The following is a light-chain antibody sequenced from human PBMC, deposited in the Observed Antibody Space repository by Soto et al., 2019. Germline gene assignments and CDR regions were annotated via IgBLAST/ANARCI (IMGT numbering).Light chain of an antibody. J-gene: IGKJ1*01. CDR2: AAS. V-gene: IGKV3-15*01. CDR1: QSVSSK. Sequence: EIVMKQSPATLSVYKGERATLSCRASQSVSSKLAWYQQKPGQPPRLLIYAASTRATGIPVRFSGSGSGTEFTLTISSLQSEDFAVYYCQQYNNWPWTFGQGTKVDI. CDR3: QQYNNWPWT.